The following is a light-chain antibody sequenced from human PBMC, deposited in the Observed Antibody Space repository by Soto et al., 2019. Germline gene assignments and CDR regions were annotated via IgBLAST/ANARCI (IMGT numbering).Light chain of an antibody. V-gene: IGKV1-33*01. Sequence: TQMTQSPSSLSASVGDRVTITCRASQSISSYLNWYQQKPGKAPKLLIYAASSLQSGVPSRFSGSGSGTDFTFTISSLQPEDIATYYCQQYDSLPRTFGQGTKVDIK. CDR2: AAS. CDR3: QQYDSLPRT. J-gene: IGKJ1*01. CDR1: QSISSY.